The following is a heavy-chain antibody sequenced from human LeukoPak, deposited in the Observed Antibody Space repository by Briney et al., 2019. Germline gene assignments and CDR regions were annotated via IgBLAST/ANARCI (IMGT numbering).Heavy chain of an antibody. CDR3: ARVDPDGSGSYPLDY. D-gene: IGHD3-10*01. CDR2: IYHSGST. J-gene: IGHJ4*02. Sequence: PSETLSLTCAVCGGSISSSNWWSWVRQPPGKGLEWIGEIYHSGSTNYNPSLKSRVTISVDKSKNQFSLKPSSVTAADTAVYYCARVDPDGSGSYPLDYWGQGTLVTVSS. CDR1: GGSISSSNW. V-gene: IGHV4-4*02.